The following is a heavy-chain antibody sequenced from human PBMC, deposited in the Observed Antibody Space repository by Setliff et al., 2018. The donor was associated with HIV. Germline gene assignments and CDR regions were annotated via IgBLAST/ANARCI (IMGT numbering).Heavy chain of an antibody. V-gene: IGHV4-34*01. J-gene: IGHJ4*02. CDR1: GEPLSGHY. Sequence: SETLSLTCAVYGEPLSGHYWSWIRQPPRQGLEWIGETSHSGKTNYNPSLKSRVTISVDTSKNQFSLKLTSVTAADTAVYYCVTSSSWSSRLNFWGPGMLVTVSS. CDR3: VTSSSWSSRLNF. D-gene: IGHD2-2*01. CDR2: TSHSGKT.